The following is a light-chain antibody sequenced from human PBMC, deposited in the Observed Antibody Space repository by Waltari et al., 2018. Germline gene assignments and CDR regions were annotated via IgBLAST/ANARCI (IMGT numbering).Light chain of an antibody. CDR1: SSDVGGYNH. CDR3: CSYAGSYTVV. Sequence: QSALTQPRSVSGSPGQSVTISCPGTSSDVGGYNHVSWYQQHPGKAPKLMIYEVSKRPSGVPVGFAGSKSGNTASLTVSGLQAEDEADYYCCSYAGSYTVVFGGGTKLTVL. J-gene: IGLJ2*01. V-gene: IGLV2-11*01. CDR2: EVS.